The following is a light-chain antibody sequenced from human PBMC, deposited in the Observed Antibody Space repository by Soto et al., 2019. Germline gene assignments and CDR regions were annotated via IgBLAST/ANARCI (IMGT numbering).Light chain of an antibody. Sequence: QSALTQPTSVSGSPGQSITIYCTGSGNDIGAYDYVSWYQQHPGKAPRLLIHGVRNRPPGISSRFSASKSGLPASLATSGLRAEDEAAYYWSSFTTTRFYVFGPGTKLTVL. CDR2: GVR. CDR3: SSFTTTRFYV. CDR1: GNDIGAYDY. V-gene: IGLV2-14*01. J-gene: IGLJ1*01.